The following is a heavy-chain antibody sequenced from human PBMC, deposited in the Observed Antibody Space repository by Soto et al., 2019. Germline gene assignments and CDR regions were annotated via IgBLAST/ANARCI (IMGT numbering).Heavy chain of an antibody. CDR2: ISAYNGNT. CDR1: GYTFTSYG. D-gene: IGHD6-13*01. CDR3: ARGLPPPYSSSWVRGGRYYYGMDV. V-gene: IGHV1-18*01. J-gene: IGHJ6*02. Sequence: ASVKVSCKASGYTFTSYGIGWVRQAPGQGLEWMGWISAYNGNTNYAQKLQGRVTMTTDTSTSTAYMELRSLRSDDTAVYYCARGLPPPYSSSWVRGGRYYYGMDVWGQGTTVTVSS.